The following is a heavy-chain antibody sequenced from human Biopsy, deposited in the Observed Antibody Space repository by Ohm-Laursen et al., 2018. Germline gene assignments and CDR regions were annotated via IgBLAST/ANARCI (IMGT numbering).Heavy chain of an antibody. CDR1: GGSIISYY. Sequence: TLSLTCSVSGGSIISYYWTWIRQPPGKGLEWIGHVYNGGITNYNPSLKSRVTIPKDTSKNQLSLQVNSVTAADTAVYYCARTPRDSFWSGSYKRGLWFDPWGQGTLVIVSS. CDR3: ARTPRDSFWSGSYKRGLWFDP. D-gene: IGHD3-3*01. J-gene: IGHJ5*02. CDR2: VYNGGIT. V-gene: IGHV4-59*01.